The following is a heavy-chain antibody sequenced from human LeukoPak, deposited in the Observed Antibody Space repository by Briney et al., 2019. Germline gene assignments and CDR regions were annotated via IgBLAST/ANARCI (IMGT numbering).Heavy chain of an antibody. CDR2: IYYSGST. Sequence: SQTLSLTCTVSGGSISSGGYYWSWIRQHPGKGLEWIGYIYYSGSTYYNPSLKSRVTISVDTSKNQFPLKLSSVTAADTAVYYCARDSGYYDSSGYTWGQGTLVTVSS. CDR1: GGSISSGGYY. J-gene: IGHJ5*02. D-gene: IGHD3-22*01. CDR3: ARDSGYYDSSGYT. V-gene: IGHV4-31*03.